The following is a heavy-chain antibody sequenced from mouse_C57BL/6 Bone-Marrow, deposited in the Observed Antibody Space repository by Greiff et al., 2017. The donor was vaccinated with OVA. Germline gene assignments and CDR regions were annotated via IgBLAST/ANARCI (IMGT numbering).Heavy chain of an antibody. D-gene: IGHD1-1*01. Sequence: VQLQQSGPELVKPGASVKISCKASGYSFTGYYMNWVKQSPEKSLEWIGEINPSTGGTTYNQKFKAKATLTVDKSSSTAYMQLKSLTSEDSAVYYCARFEVIRSDYWGQGTTLTVSS. CDR3: ARFEVIRSDY. CDR2: INPSTGGT. J-gene: IGHJ2*01. CDR1: GYSFTGYY. V-gene: IGHV1-42*01.